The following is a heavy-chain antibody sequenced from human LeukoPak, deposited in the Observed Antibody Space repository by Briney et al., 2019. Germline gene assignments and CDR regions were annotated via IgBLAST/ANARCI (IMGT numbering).Heavy chain of an antibody. V-gene: IGHV3-66*01. CDR2: IYSGGAT. CDR3: ARDPPAVAANTYG. CDR1: GFTVSNNY. D-gene: IGHD6-6*01. J-gene: IGHJ4*02. Sequence: PGGSLRLSCAASGFTVSNNYMRWVRQAPGKGLEWVSLIYSGGATFYADAVKGRFTISRDGSKNTLYLQMNSLRAGDTAVYYCARDPPAVAANTYGWGQGTLVTVSS.